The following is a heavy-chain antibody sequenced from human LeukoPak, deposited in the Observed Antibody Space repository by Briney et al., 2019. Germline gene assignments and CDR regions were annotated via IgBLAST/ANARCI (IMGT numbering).Heavy chain of an antibody. CDR1: GFTFSSYG. J-gene: IGHJ4*02. Sequence: GGTLRLSCAASGFTFSSYGMSWVRQAPGKGLEWVSSISNHGGSTYYTSSVKGRFTISRDNSKNTLYLRMNSLRAEDTAVYYCAKFYGTYYFDDWGQGTLVTVSS. CDR2: ISNHGGST. D-gene: IGHD4-17*01. CDR3: AKFYGTYYFDD. V-gene: IGHV3-23*01.